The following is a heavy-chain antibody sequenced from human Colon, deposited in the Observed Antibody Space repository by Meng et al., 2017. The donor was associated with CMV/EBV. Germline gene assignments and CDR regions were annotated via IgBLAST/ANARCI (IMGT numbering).Heavy chain of an antibody. D-gene: IGHD7-27*01. Sequence: QVPLQHWVAEVLKPSDTLSPPPTVSAHSFTGYHWTCIRQPPGKGPAWIGEINYRGSIHYNPSLESRVTISLDMSTNQLSLKLNSVTAADTAVYYCVRGNWVSDFWGQGTLVTVSS. CDR3: VRGNWVSDF. V-gene: IGHV4-34*01. CDR2: INYRGSI. J-gene: IGHJ4*02. CDR1: AHSFTGYH.